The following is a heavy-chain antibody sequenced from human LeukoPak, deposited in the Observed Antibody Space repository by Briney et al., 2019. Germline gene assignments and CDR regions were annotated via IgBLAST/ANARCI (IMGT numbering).Heavy chain of an antibody. D-gene: IGHD4-17*01. CDR3: AGDYGEYYYGMDV. V-gene: IGHV3-33*01. CDR2: IWYDGSNK. Sequence: PGRSLRLSCSASGFTFSSYGMHWVRQAPGKGLEWVAVIWYDGSNKYYADSVKGRFTISRDNSKSTLYLQMNSLRAEDTAVYYCAGDYGEYYYGMDVWGQGTTVTVSS. J-gene: IGHJ6*02. CDR1: GFTFSSYG.